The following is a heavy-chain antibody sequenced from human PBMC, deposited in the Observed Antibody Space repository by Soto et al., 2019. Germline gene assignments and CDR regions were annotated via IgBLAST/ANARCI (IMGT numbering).Heavy chain of an antibody. V-gene: IGHV3-66*01. CDR1: GFTVSSNY. Sequence: GGSLRLSCAASGFTVSSNYMSWVRQAPGKGLEWVSVIYSGGSTYYADSGKGRFTISRDNSKNTLYLQMNSLRAEDTAVYYCARDRKAPIGDAFDIWGQGTMVTVSS. CDR3: ARDRKAPIGDAFDI. CDR2: IYSGGST. J-gene: IGHJ3*02.